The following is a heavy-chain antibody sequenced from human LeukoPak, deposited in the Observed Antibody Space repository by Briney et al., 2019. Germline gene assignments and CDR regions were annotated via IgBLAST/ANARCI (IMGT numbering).Heavy chain of an antibody. CDR3: ARVLVGGTNWFDP. CDR2: INSDASNT. D-gene: IGHD1-26*01. Sequence: GGSLRLSCVASGFTFRMYWMHWVRQVPGKGLGWVSRINSDASNTTYADSVKGRFTISRDNAKNTLYLQMNSLRAEDTAVYYCARVLVGGTNWFDPWGQGTLVTVSS. CDR1: GFTFRMYW. J-gene: IGHJ5*02. V-gene: IGHV3-74*01.